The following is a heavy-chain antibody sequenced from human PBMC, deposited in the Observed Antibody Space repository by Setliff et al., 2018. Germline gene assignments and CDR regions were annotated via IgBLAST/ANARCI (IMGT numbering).Heavy chain of an antibody. CDR2: ISYDKRNE. CDR1: TFTFSKYA. J-gene: IGHJ6*03. CDR3: ARDPIGPFLSYMDV. Sequence: GGSLRLSCVASTFTFSKYAITWVRQAPGKGLEWVAVISYDKRNEYYADSVKGRFTISRDNSRNTLYLQMNSLRGEDTAVYFCARDPIGPFLSYMDVWGQGTTVTVSS. V-gene: IGHV3-30*04. D-gene: IGHD3-16*01.